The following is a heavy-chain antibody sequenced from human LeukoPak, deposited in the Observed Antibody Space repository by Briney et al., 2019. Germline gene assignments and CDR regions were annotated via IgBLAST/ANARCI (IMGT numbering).Heavy chain of an antibody. CDR2: INWNGGST. Sequence: AGGSLRLSCAASGFTLDDYGMSWVRHAPGKGLEWVSGINWNGGSTGYADSVKGRFTISRDNAKNSLYLQMNSLRAEDTALYYCARDPSYDYVWGSYRFDYWGQGTLVTVSS. V-gene: IGHV3-20*04. CDR1: GFTLDDYG. D-gene: IGHD3-16*02. CDR3: ARDPSYDYVWGSYRFDY. J-gene: IGHJ4*02.